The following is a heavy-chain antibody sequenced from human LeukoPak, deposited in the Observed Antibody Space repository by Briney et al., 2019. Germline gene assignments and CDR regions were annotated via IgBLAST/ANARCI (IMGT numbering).Heavy chain of an antibody. CDR1: SGSISTSNYY. Sequence: PSETLSLTCTVSSGSISTSNYYWGWVRQPPGKALEWMGNIFYSGSTYYSPSLKSRVTISVDTSKNQFSLKLSSVTAADTAVYYCARTPYYDSSGYYGAWFDPWGQGTLVTVSS. D-gene: IGHD3-22*01. CDR3: ARTPYYDSSGYYGAWFDP. J-gene: IGHJ5*02. V-gene: IGHV4-39*07. CDR2: IFYSGST.